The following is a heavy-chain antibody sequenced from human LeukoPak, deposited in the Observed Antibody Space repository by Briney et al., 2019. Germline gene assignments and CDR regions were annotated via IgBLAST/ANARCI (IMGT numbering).Heavy chain of an antibody. V-gene: IGHV4-59*01. D-gene: IGHD4-17*01. J-gene: IGHJ5*02. CDR1: GASISSYY. CDR2: IYYTGST. CDR3: ATSGATTATTWGGNWFDP. Sequence: SETLSLTCTVSGASISSYYWNWIRQPPGKGLEWIGYIYYTGSTNYNPSLKSRVTFSVDTSKSQFSLKLSSVTAADTAVYYCATSGATTATTWGGNWFDPWGQGALVTVSS.